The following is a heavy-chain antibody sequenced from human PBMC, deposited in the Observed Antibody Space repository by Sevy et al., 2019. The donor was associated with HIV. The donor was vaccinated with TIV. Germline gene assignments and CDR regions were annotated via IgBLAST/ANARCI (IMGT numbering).Heavy chain of an antibody. Sequence: GGSLRLSCAASGFTFSNVWMSWVRQAPGKGLEWLGHIRSNTEGGTTDYAAPVKGRFTISRDDSKNTLYLQMNSLKSEDTAVYYCCTEALDGHGGDYYYYGLDVWGQGTTVTVSS. D-gene: IGHD3-10*01. V-gene: IGHV3-15*01. CDR1: GFTFSNVW. CDR2: IRSNTEGGTT. CDR3: CTEALDGHGGDYYYYGLDV. J-gene: IGHJ6*02.